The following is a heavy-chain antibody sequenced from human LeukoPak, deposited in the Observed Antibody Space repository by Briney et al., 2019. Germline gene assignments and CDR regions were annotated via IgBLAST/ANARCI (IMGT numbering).Heavy chain of an antibody. V-gene: IGHV5-51*01. CDR1: GYSFTSYW. CDR2: IYPGDSDT. D-gene: IGHD3-3*01. CDR3: ARLDVLEWLFWYFDL. Sequence: GESLKISCKGSGYSFTSYWISWVRQMPGKGLEWMGIIYPGDSDTRYSPSFQGQVTISADKSISTAYLQWSSLKASDTAMYYCARLDVLEWLFWYFDLWGRGTLVTVSS. J-gene: IGHJ2*01.